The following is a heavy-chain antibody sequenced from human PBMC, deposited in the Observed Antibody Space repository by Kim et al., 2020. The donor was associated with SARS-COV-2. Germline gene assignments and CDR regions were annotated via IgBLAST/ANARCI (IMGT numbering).Heavy chain of an antibody. D-gene: IGHD3-10*01. Sequence: STSYADSVRGRFLNSRDTAKNNLFLQMNSLTAEDTAVYYCTSDTFGADDSWGQGTLVTVSS. J-gene: IGHJ4*02. CDR3: TSDTFGADDS. CDR2: ST. V-gene: IGHV3-74*01.